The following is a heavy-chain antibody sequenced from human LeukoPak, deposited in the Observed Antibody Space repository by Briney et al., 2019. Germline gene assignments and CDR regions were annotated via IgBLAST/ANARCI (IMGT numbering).Heavy chain of an antibody. Sequence: GGSLRLSCAASGFTFSSYAMSWVRQAPGKGLEWVSAISGSGGSTYYADSVKGRFTISRDNSKNTLYLHMNSLRAEDTAVYYCAKSLIAARYCDYWGQGTLVTVSS. D-gene: IGHD6-6*01. CDR1: GFTFSSYA. CDR2: ISGSGGST. CDR3: AKSLIAARYCDY. J-gene: IGHJ4*02. V-gene: IGHV3-23*01.